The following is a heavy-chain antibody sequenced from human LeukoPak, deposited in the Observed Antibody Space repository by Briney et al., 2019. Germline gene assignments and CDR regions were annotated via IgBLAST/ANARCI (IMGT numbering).Heavy chain of an antibody. Sequence: SETLSLTCTVSGGSISSGGYYWSWIRQHPGKGLVWIGYIYYSGSTYYNPSLKSRITMSVDTSKHQFSLKLNSVTAADTAVYYCARIRNYGSGTYIPFVDYWGQGTLVTVSS. CDR3: ARIRNYGSGTYIPFVDY. CDR1: GGSISSGGYY. D-gene: IGHD3-10*01. CDR2: IYYSGST. J-gene: IGHJ4*02. V-gene: IGHV4-31*03.